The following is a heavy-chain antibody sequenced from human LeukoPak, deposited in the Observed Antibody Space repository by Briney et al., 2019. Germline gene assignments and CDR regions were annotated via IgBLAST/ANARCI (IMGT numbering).Heavy chain of an antibody. CDR2: IVGSSST. CDR1: GFTFSNFA. D-gene: IGHD6-19*01. V-gene: IGHV3-23*01. Sequence: GGSLRLSCAASGFTFSNFAMTWVRQAPGKGLEWVSSIVGSSSTYYADSVKGRFTISRDNSKNTLYLQMNSLRAEDTAVYYCAKKRVAVAGTHYFDYWGQGTLVTVSS. J-gene: IGHJ4*02. CDR3: AKKRVAVAGTHYFDY.